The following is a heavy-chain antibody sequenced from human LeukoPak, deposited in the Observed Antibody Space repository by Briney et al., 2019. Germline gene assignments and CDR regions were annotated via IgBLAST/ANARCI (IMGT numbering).Heavy chain of an antibody. CDR2: ISSSSSYI. Sequence: PGGSLRLSCAASGFTFSSYSMNWVRQAPGKGLEWVSSISSSSSYIYYADSVKGRFTISRDNAKNSLYLQMNSLRAEDTAVYYCARGDVPAAISDYYYYYMDVWGKGTTVTISS. V-gene: IGHV3-21*04. CDR1: GFTFSSYS. D-gene: IGHD2-2*02. CDR3: ARGDVPAAISDYYYYYMDV. J-gene: IGHJ6*03.